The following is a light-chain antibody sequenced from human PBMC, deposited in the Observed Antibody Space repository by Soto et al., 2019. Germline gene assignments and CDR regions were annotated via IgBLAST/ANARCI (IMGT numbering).Light chain of an antibody. Sequence: DIVMTQSPDSLAVSLGERATINCKSSQSVLYSSNNNNYLAWYQHKPGQPPKLLLYWASTRESGVPDRFSGSGSGTDFTLTVSSLQAEDVAVYYCQQYYSNPLTFGQGTKLEIK. J-gene: IGKJ2*01. CDR2: WAS. CDR3: QQYYSNPLT. CDR1: QSVLYSSNNNNY. V-gene: IGKV4-1*01.